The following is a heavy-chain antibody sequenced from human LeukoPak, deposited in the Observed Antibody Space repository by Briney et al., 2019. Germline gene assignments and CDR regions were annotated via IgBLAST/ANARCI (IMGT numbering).Heavy chain of an antibody. CDR3: AKDSYSSSWYFSYYYYYMDV. V-gene: IGHV3-23*01. CDR2: ISGSGGST. Sequence: GGSLRLSCAASGFTFSSYGMSWVRQAPGKGLEWVSAISGSGGSTYYADSVKGRFTISRDNSKNTLYLQMNSLRAEDTAVYYCAKDSYSSSWYFSYYYYYMDVWGKGTTVTVSS. J-gene: IGHJ6*03. D-gene: IGHD6-13*01. CDR1: GFTFSSYG.